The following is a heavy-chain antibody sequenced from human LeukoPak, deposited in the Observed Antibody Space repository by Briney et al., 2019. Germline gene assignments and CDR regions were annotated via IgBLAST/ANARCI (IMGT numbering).Heavy chain of an antibody. CDR1: GGSFSGYY. CDR3: ARVNWGFDYYYYYYMDV. V-gene: IGHV4-34*01. CDR2: INHSGST. D-gene: IGHD7-27*01. Sequence: PSETLSLTCAVYGGSFSGYYWSWIRQPPGKGLEWIGEINHSGSTNYNPSLKSRVTISLDTTKNHFSLKVSSVTAADTAVYYCARVNWGFDYYYYYYMDVWGKGTTVTVSS. J-gene: IGHJ6*03.